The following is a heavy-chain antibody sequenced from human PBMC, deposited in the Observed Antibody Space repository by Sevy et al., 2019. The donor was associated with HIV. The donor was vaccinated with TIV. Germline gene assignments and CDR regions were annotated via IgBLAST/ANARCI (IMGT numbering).Heavy chain of an antibody. J-gene: IGHJ6*03. CDR2: IKEDGSDK. CDR3: ATDPFSVTTSNDYMDV. Sequence: GGSLRLSCAASGFTFSNYWMSWVRQAPGKGLEWVANIKEDGSDKYYVDSVKGRFTTSRDNAKNSLYLQMNSLRAEDTAVYYCATDPFSVTTSNDYMDVWGKGTTVTVSS. V-gene: IGHV3-7*01. CDR1: GFTFSNYW. D-gene: IGHD4-17*01.